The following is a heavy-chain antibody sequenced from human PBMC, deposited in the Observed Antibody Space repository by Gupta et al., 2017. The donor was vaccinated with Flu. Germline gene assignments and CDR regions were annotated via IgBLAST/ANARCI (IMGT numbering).Heavy chain of an antibody. D-gene: IGHD2-21*02. CDR1: GFTFSSYA. J-gene: IGHJ6*02. CDR3: AKAACGGDCYDDAYYYYYGMDV. V-gene: IGHV3-23*01. Sequence: GGSLRLSCAASGFTFSSYAMRWVRQAPGKGLEWVSAISGSGGSTYYADSVKGRFTISRDNSKNTLYLQMNSLRAEDTAVYYCAKAACGGDCYDDAYYYYYGMDVWGQGTTVTVSS. CDR2: ISGSGGST.